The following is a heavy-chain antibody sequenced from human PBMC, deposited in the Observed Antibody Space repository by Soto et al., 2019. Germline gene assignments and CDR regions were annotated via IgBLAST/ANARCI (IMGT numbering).Heavy chain of an antibody. Sequence: LSLTCTVSGGSISSGDYYWSWIRQPPGKGLEWIGYIYYSGSTYYNPSLKSRVTISVDTSKNQFSLKLSSVTAADTAVYYCASRLPGNWFDPWGQGTLVTVSS. CDR2: IYYSGST. V-gene: IGHV4-30-4*01. J-gene: IGHJ5*02. CDR3: ASRLPGNWFDP. CDR1: GGSISSGDYY.